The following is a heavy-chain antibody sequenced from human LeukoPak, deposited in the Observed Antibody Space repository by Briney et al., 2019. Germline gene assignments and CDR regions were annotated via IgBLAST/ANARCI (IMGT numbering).Heavy chain of an antibody. CDR1: GGSISSSSHY. Sequence: SETLSLTCTVSGGSISSSSHYWGWIRQPPGKGLEWIGNIYYSGSTYYKSSLKSRVTISVDTSKNQFSLKLSSVTAADTAVYYCARGKQWPPLGRFYYYYMDVWGKGTTVTVSS. V-gene: IGHV4-39*07. CDR3: ARGKQWPPLGRFYYYYMDV. J-gene: IGHJ6*03. D-gene: IGHD6-19*01. CDR2: IYYSGST.